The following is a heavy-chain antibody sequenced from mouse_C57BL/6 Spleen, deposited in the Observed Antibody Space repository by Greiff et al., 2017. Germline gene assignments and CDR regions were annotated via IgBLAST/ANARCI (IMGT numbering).Heavy chain of an antibody. Sequence: QVQLQQSGAELVKPGASVQISCKASGYAFSRYWMNWVKQRPGQGLEGIGQIYPGDGDTNYNGKFKGKATLTADKSSSTAYMQLNSLTSEVSAVYFCARGVYYGSSSGFAYWGPGTLVTVSA. D-gene: IGHD1-1*01. CDR2: IYPGDGDT. CDR3: ARGVYYGSSSGFAY. CDR1: GYAFSRYW. J-gene: IGHJ3*01. V-gene: IGHV1-80*01.